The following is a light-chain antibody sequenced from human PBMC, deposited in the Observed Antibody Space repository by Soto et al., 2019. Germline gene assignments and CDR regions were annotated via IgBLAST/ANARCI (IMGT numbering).Light chain of an antibody. CDR3: QQRSSWPLT. V-gene: IGKV3-11*01. Sequence: EIVLTQSPATLSLSPGERATLSCRARQTVSSYLAWYQQKAGQAPRPLIYDASNRAPGIPARFSGSGSGTDFTLTISSLEPEDFAVYYCQQRSSWPLTFGGGTKVDIK. J-gene: IGKJ4*01. CDR1: QTVSSY. CDR2: DAS.